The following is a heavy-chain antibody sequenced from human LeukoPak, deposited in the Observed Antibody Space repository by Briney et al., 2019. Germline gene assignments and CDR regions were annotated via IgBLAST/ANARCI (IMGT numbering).Heavy chain of an antibody. V-gene: IGHV3-23*01. CDR1: GFTFTSYA. CDR2: ISGSGSST. Sequence: GGSLRLSCAASGFTFTSYAMNWVRQAPGKGLEWVSTISGSGSSTYYVDSVKGRFTISRDNSKNTLYLQMNSLRAEDTAVYYCAKIEWELKGCFDYWGQGTLVTVSS. J-gene: IGHJ4*02. CDR3: AKIEWELKGCFDY. D-gene: IGHD1-26*01.